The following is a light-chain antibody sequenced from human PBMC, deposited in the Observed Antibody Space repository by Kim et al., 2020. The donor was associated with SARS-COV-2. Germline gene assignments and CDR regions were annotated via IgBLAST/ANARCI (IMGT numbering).Light chain of an antibody. V-gene: IGLV3-1*01. CDR3: QAWKSSTPV. CDR1: KLGDKY. J-gene: IGLJ2*01. CDR2: QDS. Sequence: SYELTQPPSVSVSPGQTASITCSGDKLGDKYACWYQQKPGQSPVLVIYQDSKRPSGIPERFSGANSGNTATLTISGTQAMDEADYYCQAWKSSTPVFGGG.